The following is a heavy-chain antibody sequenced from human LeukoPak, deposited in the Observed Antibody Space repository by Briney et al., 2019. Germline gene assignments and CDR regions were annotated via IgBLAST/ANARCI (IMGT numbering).Heavy chain of an antibody. CDR1: GFTFSSYA. CDR2: ISYDGSNK. V-gene: IGHV3-30-3*01. J-gene: IGHJ3*02. CDR3: AKDKRDYADAFDI. D-gene: IGHD4-17*01. Sequence: GGSLRLSCAASGFTFSSYAMHWVRQAPGKGLEWVAVISYDGSNKYYADSVKGRFTISRDNAKNSLYLQMNSLRAEDTALYYCAKDKRDYADAFDIWGQGTMVTVSS.